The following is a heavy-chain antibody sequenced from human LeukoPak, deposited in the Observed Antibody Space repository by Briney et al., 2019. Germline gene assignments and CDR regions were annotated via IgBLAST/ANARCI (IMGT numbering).Heavy chain of an antibody. CDR3: AKDSDYGDRYYYYGMDV. V-gene: IGHV3-9*01. J-gene: IGHJ6*02. D-gene: IGHD4-17*01. CDR1: GFTFDDYA. CDR2: ISWNSGSI. Sequence: PGGSLRLSCAASGFTFDDYAMHWVRHAPGKGLEWVSGISWNSGSIGYADSVKGRFTISRDNAKNSLYLQMNSLRAEDTALYYCAKDSDYGDRYYYYGMDVWGQGTTVTVSS.